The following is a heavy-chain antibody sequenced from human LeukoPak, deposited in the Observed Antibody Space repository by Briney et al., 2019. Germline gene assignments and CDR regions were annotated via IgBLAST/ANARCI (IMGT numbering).Heavy chain of an antibody. J-gene: IGHJ4*02. CDR2: IIPIFGTA. V-gene: IGHV1-69*13. CDR3: AREQTMTLFDY. CDR1: GGTFSSYA. Sequence: SVKVSCKASGGTFSSYAISWVRQAPGQGLVWLGGIIPIFGTANYAQKFQGRVTITADESTSTAYMELSSLRSENTAVYYCAREQTMTLFDYWGQGTLVTVSS.